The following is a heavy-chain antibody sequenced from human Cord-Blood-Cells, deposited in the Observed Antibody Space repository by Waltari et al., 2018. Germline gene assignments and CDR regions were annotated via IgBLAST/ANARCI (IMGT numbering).Heavy chain of an antibody. V-gene: IGHV1-2*04. CDR1: GYTFTGYY. CDR2: INPNSWGT. D-gene: IGHD2-2*01. J-gene: IGHJ6*02. Sequence: QVQLVQSGAEVNKPGASVKVSCKASGYTFTGYYMHLMRQAPGQGLEWMVRINPNSWGTNYAKKVKGWGTRTRDQSSSTVYMELGRLRSDDTAVNYCARGTSCRSLFEHNYGMDVWGQGTTVTDAS. CDR3: ARGTSCRSLFEHNYGMDV.